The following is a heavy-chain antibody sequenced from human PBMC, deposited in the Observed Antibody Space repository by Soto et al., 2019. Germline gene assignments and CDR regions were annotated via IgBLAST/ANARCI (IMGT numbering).Heavy chain of an antibody. J-gene: IGHJ4*02. CDR1: GYTFTSYA. V-gene: IGHV1-3*01. D-gene: IGHD6-19*01. CDR2: INAGNGNT. Sequence: ASVKVSRKASGYTFTSYAMHWVRQAPGQRIEWMGWINAGNGNTKYSQKFQGRVTITRDTSASTAYMELSSLRSEDTAVYYCARDRGSGWYDYWGQGSLVTVSS. CDR3: ARDRGSGWYDY.